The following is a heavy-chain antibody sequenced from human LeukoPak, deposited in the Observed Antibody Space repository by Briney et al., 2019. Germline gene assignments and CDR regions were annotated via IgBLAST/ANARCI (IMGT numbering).Heavy chain of an antibody. Sequence: PSETLSLTCAVSGGSISSNSYYWGWIRQPPGKGLEWIGSIYYSGSAYYNPSLKSRVTISVDTSKNQFSLNQTSVTAADTAVYYCARFTPQGYGWGGYNRFDPWGQGTLVTVSS. CDR2: IYYSGSA. J-gene: IGHJ5*02. CDR3: ARFTPQGYGWGGYNRFDP. CDR1: GGSISSNSYY. V-gene: IGHV4-39*01. D-gene: IGHD3-16*01.